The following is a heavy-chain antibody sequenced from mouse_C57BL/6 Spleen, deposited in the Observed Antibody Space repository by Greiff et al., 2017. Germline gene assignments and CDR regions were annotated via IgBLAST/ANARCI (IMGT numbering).Heavy chain of an antibody. CDR1: GYTFTSYW. V-gene: IGHV1-72*01. J-gene: IGHJ2*01. CDR3: ARWVYYDYDGVFDY. Sequence: QVQLQQPGAELVKPGASVKLSCKASGYTFTSYWMHWVKQRPGRGLEGIGRIDPNSGGTKYNEKFKSKATLTVDKPSSTAYMQLSSLTSEDSAVYYCARWVYYDYDGVFDYWGQGTTLTVSS. CDR2: IDPNSGGT. D-gene: IGHD2-4*01.